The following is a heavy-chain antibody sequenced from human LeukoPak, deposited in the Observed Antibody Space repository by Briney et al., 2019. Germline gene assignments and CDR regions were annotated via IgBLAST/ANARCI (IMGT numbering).Heavy chain of an antibody. V-gene: IGHV3-23*01. CDR3: AKNRGTGMAFYDY. CDR1: GFTFSTYA. J-gene: IGHJ4*02. D-gene: IGHD5-18*01. CDR2: ISPNGGHI. Sequence: GGSLRLSCAASGFTFSTYAMTWVRRAPGKGLEWVSAISPNGGHIYYADSVKGRFTSSRDNSKSTLFLQMNNLRAEDTAIYYCAKNRGTGMAFYDYWGQGTQVTVSS.